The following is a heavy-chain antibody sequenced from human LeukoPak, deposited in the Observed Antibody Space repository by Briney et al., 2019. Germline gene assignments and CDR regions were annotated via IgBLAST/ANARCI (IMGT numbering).Heavy chain of an antibody. V-gene: IGHV3-23*01. CDR3: AKDQGYSSGWWENWFDP. D-gene: IGHD6-19*01. CDR2: ISGSGGST. Sequence: GGSLRLSCAASGFTFSSYGMSWVRQAPGKGLEWVSAISGSGGSTYYADSVKGRFTISRDNSKNTLYLQMNSLRAEDTAVYYCAKDQGYSSGWWENWFDPWGQGTLVAVSS. CDR1: GFTFSSYG. J-gene: IGHJ5*02.